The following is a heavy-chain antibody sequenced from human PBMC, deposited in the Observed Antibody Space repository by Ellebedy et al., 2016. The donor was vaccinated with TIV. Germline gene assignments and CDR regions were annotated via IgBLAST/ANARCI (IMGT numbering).Heavy chain of an antibody. V-gene: IGHV2-70*18. CDR3: AREYYDFWSGLYTFDY. CDR1: GGSIVSGDHY. CDR2: IDWDDDK. Sequence: TLSLTCTVSGGSIVSGDHYWSWIRQPPGKALEWLALIDWDDDKYYSTSLKTRLTISKDTSKNQVVLTMTNMDPVDTATYYCAREYYDFWSGLYTFDYWGQGTLVTVSS. D-gene: IGHD3-3*01. J-gene: IGHJ4*02.